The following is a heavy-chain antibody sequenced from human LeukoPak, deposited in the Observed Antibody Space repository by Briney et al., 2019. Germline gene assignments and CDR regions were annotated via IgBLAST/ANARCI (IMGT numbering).Heavy chain of an antibody. V-gene: IGHV3-33*01. J-gene: IGHJ4*02. CDR3: ARDSRATVTTPGY. D-gene: IGHD4-17*01. CDR2: IWYDGSNK. Sequence: AGGSLRLSCAASGFTFSSYGMHWVRQAPGKGLEWVAVIWYDGSNKYYADSVKGRFTISRDNSKNTLYLQMNGLRAEDTAVYYCARDSRATVTTPGYWGQGTLVTASS. CDR1: GFTFSSYG.